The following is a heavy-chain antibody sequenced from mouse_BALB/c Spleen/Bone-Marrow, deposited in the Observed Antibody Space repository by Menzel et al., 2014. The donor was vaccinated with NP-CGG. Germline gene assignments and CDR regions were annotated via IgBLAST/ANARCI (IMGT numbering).Heavy chain of an antibody. CDR3: AIGGHDFSLDY. CDR2: IDTSDSYT. D-gene: IGHD2-4*01. V-gene: IGHV1-69*01. J-gene: IGHJ4*01. Sequence: VQLQQSGAELGMPGASVKMSCKASGYTFTDNWIYWVKQRPGQGLEWIGAIDTSDSYTNYNQKFMGKASLTVDASSSTAYMQVSSLTSDDSAVYYCAIGGHDFSLDYWGQGTSVTVSS. CDR1: GYTFTDNW.